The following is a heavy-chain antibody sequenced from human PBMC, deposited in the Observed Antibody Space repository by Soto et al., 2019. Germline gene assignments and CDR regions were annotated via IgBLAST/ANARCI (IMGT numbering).Heavy chain of an antibody. D-gene: IGHD5-18*01. CDR2: ISGSGGST. CDR1: GFTFSSYA. Sequence: PGGSLRLSCAASGFTFSSYAMSWVRQAPGKGLEWVSAISGSGGSTYCADSVKGRFTISRDNSKNTLYLQMNSLRAEDTAVYYCAKDASGYSYGYPYYYYYMDVRGKGTTVTVSS. CDR3: AKDASGYSYGYPYYYYYMDV. V-gene: IGHV3-23*01. J-gene: IGHJ6*03.